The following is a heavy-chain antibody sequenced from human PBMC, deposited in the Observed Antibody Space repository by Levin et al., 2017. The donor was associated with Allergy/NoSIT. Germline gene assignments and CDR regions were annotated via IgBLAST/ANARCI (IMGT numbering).Heavy chain of an antibody. CDR3: ARRDSDGSNSFDY. V-gene: IGHV5-51*01. J-gene: IGHJ4*02. CDR1: GYSFTSYW. CDR2: IFPSDSDT. Sequence: PGESLKISCQASGYSFTSYWFGWVRQRPGKGLEWMGLIFPSDSDTRVSPSFQGQIIMSVDNSISTAYLQWSSLKASDSAMYYCARRDSDGSNSFDYWGQGTLVTVSS. D-gene: IGHD4-23*01.